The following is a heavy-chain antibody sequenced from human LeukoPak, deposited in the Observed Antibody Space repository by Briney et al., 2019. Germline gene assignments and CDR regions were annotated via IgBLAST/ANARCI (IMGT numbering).Heavy chain of an antibody. V-gene: IGHV3-48*02. CDR2: ISSSSSTI. CDR3: ARGVRYLDY. CDR1: GFTLSSYS. D-gene: IGHD3-10*01. Sequence: PGGSLRLSCAASGFTLSSYSMNWVRQAPGKGLEWVSYISSSSSTIYYADSLKGRFTIPRDNAKKSLYLQMNSLRDEDTAVYYCARGVRYLDYWGQGTLVTVSS. J-gene: IGHJ4*02.